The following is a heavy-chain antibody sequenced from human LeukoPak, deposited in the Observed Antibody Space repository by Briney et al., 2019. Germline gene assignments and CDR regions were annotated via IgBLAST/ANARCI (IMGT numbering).Heavy chain of an antibody. J-gene: IGHJ4*02. V-gene: IGHV1-46*01. CDR1: GYTFTSYY. Sequence: ASVKVSCKASGYTFTSYYMHWVRQAPGQGLEWMGIINPSGGSTSYAQKFQGRVTMTRDTSTSIVYMELSSLRSEDTAVYYCARDGRLPGIAVAELRYWGQGTLVTVSS. D-gene: IGHD6-19*01. CDR3: ARDGRLPGIAVAELRY. CDR2: INPSGGST.